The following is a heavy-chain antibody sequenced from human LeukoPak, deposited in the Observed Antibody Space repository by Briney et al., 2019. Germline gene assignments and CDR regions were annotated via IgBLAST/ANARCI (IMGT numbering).Heavy chain of an antibody. V-gene: IGHV3-23*01. D-gene: IGHD3-22*01. Sequence: GGSLRLSCAASGFTFSSYAMSWVRQAPGKGLEWVSTISIIGGSTYYADSVKGRFTISRDNSKNTLFLQMNSLRAEDTAVYYCARGPSYYDSSGYYYDYYFDYWGQGTLVTVSS. CDR2: ISIIGGST. J-gene: IGHJ4*02. CDR1: GFTFSSYA. CDR3: ARGPSYYDSSGYYYDYYFDY.